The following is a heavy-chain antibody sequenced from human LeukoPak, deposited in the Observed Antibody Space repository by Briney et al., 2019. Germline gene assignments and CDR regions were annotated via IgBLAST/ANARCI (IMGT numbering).Heavy chain of an antibody. CDR2: IIPIFGTA. Sequence: GASVKVSCKASGGTFSSYAISWVRQAPGQGLEWMGGIIPIFGTANYAQKFQGRVTITADESTSTAYMELSSLRSEDTAVYYCATLGALLEWSIPGNYGMDVWGQGTTVTVSS. J-gene: IGHJ6*02. V-gene: IGHV1-69*13. CDR3: ATLGALLEWSIPGNYGMDV. D-gene: IGHD3-3*02. CDR1: GGTFSSYA.